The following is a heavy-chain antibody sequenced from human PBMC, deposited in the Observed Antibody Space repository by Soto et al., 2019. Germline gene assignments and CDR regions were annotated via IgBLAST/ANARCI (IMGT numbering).Heavy chain of an antibody. Sequence: QVQLQESGPGLVKPSQTLSLTCTVSGGSISSGGYYWSWIRQHPGKGLEWIGYIYYSGSTYYNPSLKSRVTISVDTSKNQFSLKLSSVTAADTAVYYCARGGHYGSGSYYKAGSIGGFDYWGQGTLVTVSS. J-gene: IGHJ4*02. CDR2: IYYSGST. CDR1: GGSISSGGYY. CDR3: ARGGHYGSGSYYKAGSIGGFDY. D-gene: IGHD3-10*01. V-gene: IGHV4-31*03.